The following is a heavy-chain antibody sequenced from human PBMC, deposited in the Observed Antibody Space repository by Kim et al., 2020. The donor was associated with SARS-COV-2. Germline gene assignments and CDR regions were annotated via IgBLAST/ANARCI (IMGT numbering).Heavy chain of an antibody. Sequence: ASVKVSCKASGYTFTGYYMHWVRQAPGQGLEWMGWINPNSGGTNYAQKFQGRVTMTRDTSISTAYMELSRLRSDDTAVYYCARVPIMVYAIQGGYNWFDPWGQGTLGTVSS. CDR1: GYTFTGYY. J-gene: IGHJ5*02. V-gene: IGHV1-2*02. CDR3: ARVPIMVYAIQGGYNWFDP. D-gene: IGHD2-8*01. CDR2: INPNSGGT.